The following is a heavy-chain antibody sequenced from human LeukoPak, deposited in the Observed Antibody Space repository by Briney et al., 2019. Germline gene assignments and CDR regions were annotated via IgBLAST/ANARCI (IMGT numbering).Heavy chain of an antibody. CDR3: ARDPALGATDAFDI. V-gene: IGHV3-7*01. CDR2: IKQDGSEK. Sequence: GGSLRLSCAASGFTFSSYWMSWVRQAPGKGLEWVANIKQDGSEKYYVDSVKGRFTISRDNAKNSLYLKMNSLRAEDTAVDYCARDPALGATDAFDIWGRGTMVTVSS. J-gene: IGHJ3*02. CDR1: GFTFSSYW. D-gene: IGHD1-26*01.